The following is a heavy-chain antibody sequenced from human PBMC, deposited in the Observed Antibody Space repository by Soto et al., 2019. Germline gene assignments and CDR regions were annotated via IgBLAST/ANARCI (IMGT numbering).Heavy chain of an antibody. Sequence: SQTLSLTCVVYGRSFSGYYWPWIRQPPGKGLEWIGEIDHSGSTNYNPSLKSRVNISVDTSKNQFSLKLSSVPAADTAVYYCARGPLVVFWSGYYHYGMDVWGQGTTVTVSS. CDR1: GRSFSGYY. CDR3: ARGPLVVFWSGYYHYGMDV. V-gene: IGHV4-34*01. D-gene: IGHD3-3*01. CDR2: IDHSGST. J-gene: IGHJ6*02.